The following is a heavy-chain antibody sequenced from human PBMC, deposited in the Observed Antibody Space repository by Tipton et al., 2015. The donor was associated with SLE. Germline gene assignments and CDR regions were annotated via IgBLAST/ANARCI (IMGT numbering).Heavy chain of an antibody. CDR3: AKDRYCGGGTCFASYFDL. J-gene: IGHJ4*02. V-gene: IGHV3-23*01. CDR2: ISGTGGTT. D-gene: IGHD2-21*01. Sequence: SLRLSCAASAFTFSTYAMIWVRQAPGKGLEWVSTISGTGGTTYYAGSVKGRFTISRDNSKNTLSLQLNTLRADDTAIYYCAKDRYCGGGTCFASYFDLWGQGTPVTVSS. CDR1: AFTFSTYA.